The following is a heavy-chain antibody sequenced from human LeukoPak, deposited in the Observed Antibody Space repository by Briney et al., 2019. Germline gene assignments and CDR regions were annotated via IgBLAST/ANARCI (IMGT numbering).Heavy chain of an antibody. CDR3: ARLVYVLTGYYHYYFDY. J-gene: IGHJ4*02. Sequence: SETLSLTCAVSGGSISSSYYYWGWIRQPPGKGLEWTGSFYYSGSTYYNPSLKSRVTISADTSKSQFSLKLDSVTAADTAVYYCARLVYVLTGYYHYYFDYWGQGTLVTVSS. CDR2: FYYSGST. D-gene: IGHD3-9*01. CDR1: GGSISSSYYY. V-gene: IGHV4-39*01.